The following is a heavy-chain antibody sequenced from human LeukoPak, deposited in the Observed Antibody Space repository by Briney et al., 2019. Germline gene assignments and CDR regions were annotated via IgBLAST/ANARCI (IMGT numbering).Heavy chain of an antibody. CDR2: IWYDGSNK. J-gene: IGHJ3*02. Sequence: GGSLRLSCAASGFTFSSYGMHWVRQAPGKGLEWVAVIWYDGSNKYYADSVKGRFTISRDNSKNTLYLQMNSLRAEDTAVYYCARSPVGAAGAFDIWGQGTVVTVSS. CDR1: GFTFSSYG. CDR3: ARSPVGAAGAFDI. V-gene: IGHV3-33*01. D-gene: IGHD1-26*01.